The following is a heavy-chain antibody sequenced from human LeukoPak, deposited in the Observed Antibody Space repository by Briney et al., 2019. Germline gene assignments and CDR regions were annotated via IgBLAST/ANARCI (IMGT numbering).Heavy chain of an antibody. D-gene: IGHD3-10*01. CDR1: AGSIGSYY. J-gene: IGHJ3*02. Sequence: SETLSLTCTVSAGSIGSYYWSWIRQPPGKGPEWIGYIYYSGSTNYNPSLRSRVTMSIDTSKNQFSLKLNSVTAADTAVYYCAKSNGYGLVDIWGQGTMVTVSS. CDR2: IYYSGST. CDR3: AKSNGYGLVDI. V-gene: IGHV4-59*01.